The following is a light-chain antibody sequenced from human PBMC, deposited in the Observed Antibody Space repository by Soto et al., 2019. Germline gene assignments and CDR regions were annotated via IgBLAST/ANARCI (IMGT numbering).Light chain of an antibody. CDR3: QQYNNWPLT. V-gene: IGKV3-15*01. CDR1: QSLTSY. Sequence: EIVMTQSPTTLSVSPGETATLSCRASQSLTSYLAWYQQKPDQAPSLLIYGISTRATDIPARFSGSGSGTEFTLTISSLQSEDFAVYYCQQYNNWPLTFGGGTKVDIK. J-gene: IGKJ4*01. CDR2: GIS.